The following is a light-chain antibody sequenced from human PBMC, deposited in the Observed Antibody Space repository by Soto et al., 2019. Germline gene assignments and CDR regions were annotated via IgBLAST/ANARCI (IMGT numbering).Light chain of an antibody. CDR1: SSDVGGYNY. J-gene: IGLJ1*01. CDR2: EVS. Sequence: QSALTQPPSASGSPGQSVTISCTGTSSDVGGYNYVSWYQQHPGKAPKLMIYEVSKRPSGVPDRFSGSKSGNTASLTVSGLQPEDEADYYCSSYAGSTKSVFGTGTKVTVL. V-gene: IGLV2-8*01. CDR3: SSYAGSTKSV.